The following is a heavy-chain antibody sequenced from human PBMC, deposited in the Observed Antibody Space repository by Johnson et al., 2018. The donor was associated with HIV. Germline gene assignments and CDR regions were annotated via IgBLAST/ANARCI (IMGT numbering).Heavy chain of an antibody. CDR3: ARDWAAVGRVGGMDAFEI. CDR2: INWNGGST. D-gene: IGHD6-13*01. V-gene: IGHV3-20*04. Sequence: VQLVESGGGVVRPGGSLRLSCAASGFTFDDYGMSWVRQAPGKGLEWVSGINWNGGSTGYADSVKGRFTISRDNAKNSLYLQMNSLRAEDTAWYYCARDWAAVGRVGGMDAFEIWGQGTMVTVSS. CDR1: GFTFDDYG. J-gene: IGHJ3*02.